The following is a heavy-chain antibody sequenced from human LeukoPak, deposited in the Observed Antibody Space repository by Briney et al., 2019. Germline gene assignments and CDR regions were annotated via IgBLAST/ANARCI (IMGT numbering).Heavy chain of an antibody. Sequence: ASVKVSCKASGGTFSSYAISWVRQAPGQGLEWMGGIIPIFGTANYAQKFQGRVTIAADESTSTAYMELSSLRSEDTAVYYCARAFYDSSGDFDYWGQGTLVTVSS. D-gene: IGHD3-22*01. CDR3: ARAFYDSSGDFDY. CDR1: GGTFSSYA. CDR2: IIPIFGTA. J-gene: IGHJ4*02. V-gene: IGHV1-69*13.